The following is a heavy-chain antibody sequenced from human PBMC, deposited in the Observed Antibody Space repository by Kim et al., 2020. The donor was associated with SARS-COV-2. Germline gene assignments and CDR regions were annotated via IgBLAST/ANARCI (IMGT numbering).Heavy chain of an antibody. J-gene: IGHJ6*02. CDR2: IKQDGSEK. CDR1: GFTFSSYW. V-gene: IGHV3-7*03. CDR3: ARPNSSGWYRYYYYYGMDV. D-gene: IGHD6-19*01. Sequence: GGSLRLSCAASGFTFSSYWMSWVRQAPGKGLEWVANIKQDGSEKYYVDSVKGRFTISRDNAKNSLYLQMNSLRAEDTAVYYCARPNSSGWYRYYYYYGMDVWGQGTTVTVSS.